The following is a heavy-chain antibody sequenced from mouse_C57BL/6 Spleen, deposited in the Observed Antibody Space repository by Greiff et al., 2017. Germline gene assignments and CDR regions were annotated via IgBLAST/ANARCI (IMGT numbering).Heavy chain of an antibody. CDR2: IHPNSGST. J-gene: IGHJ1*03. V-gene: IGHV1-64*01. D-gene: IGHD2-4*01. CDR3: ARDYDYDVGYFDV. Sequence: QVQLQQSGAELVKPGASVKLSCKASGYTFTSYWMHWVKQRPGQGLEWIGMIHPNSGSTNYNEKFKSKATLTVDKSSSTAYMQLSSLTSEDSAVYYCARDYDYDVGYFDVWGTGTTVTVSS. CDR1: GYTFTSYW.